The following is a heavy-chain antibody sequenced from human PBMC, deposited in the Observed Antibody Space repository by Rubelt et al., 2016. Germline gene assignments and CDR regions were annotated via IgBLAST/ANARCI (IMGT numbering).Heavy chain of an antibody. CDR1: GGSFSGYY. Sequence: QVQLQQWGAGLLKPSETLSLTCAVYGGSFSGYYWSWIRQPPGKGLEWIGEINHSGSTNYNPSLKSRVTLSVDTSKNQFSRKLSSVTAVDTAVYYCARGGRYYGSGSYQRHNWFDPWGQGTLVTVSS. D-gene: IGHD3-10*01. J-gene: IGHJ5*02. CDR3: ARGGRYYGSGSYQRHNWFDP. CDR2: INHSGST. V-gene: IGHV4-34*01.